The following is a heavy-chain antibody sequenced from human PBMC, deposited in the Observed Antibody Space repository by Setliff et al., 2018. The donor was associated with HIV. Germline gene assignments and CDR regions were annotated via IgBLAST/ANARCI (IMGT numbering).Heavy chain of an antibody. CDR1: GFTFSRYD. CDR2: IGTAGDA. J-gene: IGHJ4*02. Sequence: GGSLRLSCAASGFTFSRYDMHWVRQGTGKGLECVSVIGTAGDAYYSASVKGRFTICRENAKSSFYLQMNSLRAEDTAVYYCARASGSGWGGGFHDYWGQGTLVTVSS. CDR3: ARASGSGWGGGFHDY. V-gene: IGHV3-13*01. D-gene: IGHD6-19*01.